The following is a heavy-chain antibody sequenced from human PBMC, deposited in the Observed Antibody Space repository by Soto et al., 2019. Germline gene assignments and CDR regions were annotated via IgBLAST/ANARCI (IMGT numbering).Heavy chain of an antibody. CDR3: ARGGSRGFFQH. D-gene: IGHD1-26*01. J-gene: IGHJ1*01. V-gene: IGHV1-18*01. Sequence: QVQLVQSGAEVKKPGASVKVSCKASGYTFTSYGISWVRQAPGQGLEWMRWINAFNGNTNYAQKLQGRVTMTTDTARSTAYMELRGLRADDTGVYYYARGGSRGFFQHWGQGTLVTVSS. CDR1: GYTFTSYG. CDR2: INAFNGNT.